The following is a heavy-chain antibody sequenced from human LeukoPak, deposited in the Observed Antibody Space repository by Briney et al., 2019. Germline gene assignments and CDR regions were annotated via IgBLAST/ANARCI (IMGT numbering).Heavy chain of an antibody. CDR1: GGSISSGGYY. Sequence: PSETLSLTCTVSGGSISSGGYYWTWIRQHPGKGLEWIGYIYYTGSTFFNPSLKSRVIISVDTSKNQFSLKLSSVTAADTAVYYCARGRYCSGGSCYSFRGVRNNWFDPWGQGTLVTVSS. CDR3: ARGRYCSGGSCYSFRGVRNNWFDP. D-gene: IGHD2-15*01. V-gene: IGHV4-31*03. CDR2: IYYTGST. J-gene: IGHJ5*02.